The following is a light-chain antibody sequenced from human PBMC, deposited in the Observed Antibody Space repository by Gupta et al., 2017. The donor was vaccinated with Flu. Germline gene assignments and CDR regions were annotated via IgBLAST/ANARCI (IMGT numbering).Light chain of an antibody. J-gene: IGLJ2*01. CDR1: NSGIGDYNF. V-gene: IGLV2-14*01. Sequence: GTGTNSGIGDYNFFPWNQHPPGNAPNLLIYGVSHRPSVVSPRFSGSKSGNTASLTISGLQDEDEADYYCGSDGAVGVFGGGTKVTVL. CDR3: GSDGAVGV. CDR2: GVS.